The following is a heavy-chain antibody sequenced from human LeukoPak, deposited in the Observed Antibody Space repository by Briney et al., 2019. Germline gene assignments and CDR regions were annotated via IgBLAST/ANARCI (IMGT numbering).Heavy chain of an antibody. D-gene: IGHD3-10*01. J-gene: IGHJ4*02. CDR1: GFTFSSYN. CDR3: ARDSSWGSGIYRFDY. V-gene: IGHV3-21*01. Sequence: PGGSLRLSCAASGFTFSSYNMNWVRQAPGKGLEWVSSITSGSSYIYYADSVKGRFTISRDNAKNSLYLQMNSLRAEDTAVYYCARDSSWGSGIYRFDYWGQGTLVTVSS. CDR2: ITSGSSYI.